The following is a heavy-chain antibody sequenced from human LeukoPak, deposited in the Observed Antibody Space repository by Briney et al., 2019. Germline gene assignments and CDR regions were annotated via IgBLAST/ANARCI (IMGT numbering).Heavy chain of an antibody. Sequence: ASVKVSCKASGYTFTGYYMHWVRQAPGQGLEWMGWINAGNGNTKYSQELQGRVTITRDTSASTAYMELSSLTSEDMAVYYCARGYCTGGGCRTFDYWGQGTLVTVSS. D-gene: IGHD2-8*02. J-gene: IGHJ4*02. CDR3: ARGYCTGGGCRTFDY. V-gene: IGHV1-3*03. CDR2: INAGNGNT. CDR1: GYTFTGYY.